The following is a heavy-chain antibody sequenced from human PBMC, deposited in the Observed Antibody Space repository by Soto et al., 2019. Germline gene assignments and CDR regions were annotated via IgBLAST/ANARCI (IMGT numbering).Heavy chain of an antibody. D-gene: IGHD2-2*01. Sequence: GASVKVSCKASGYTFTGYYMHWVRQAPGQGLEWMGWINPNSGGTNYAQKFQGRVTMTRDTSISTAYMELSRLGSDDTAVYYCARLRYCSSTSCPPLNGMDVWGQGTTVTVSS. CDR1: GYTFTGYY. CDR3: ARLRYCSSTSCPPLNGMDV. CDR2: INPNSGGT. V-gene: IGHV1-2*02. J-gene: IGHJ6*02.